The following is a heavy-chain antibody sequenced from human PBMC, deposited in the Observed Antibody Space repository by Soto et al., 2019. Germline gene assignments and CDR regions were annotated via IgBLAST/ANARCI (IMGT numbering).Heavy chain of an antibody. D-gene: IGHD1-7*01. CDR2: IFPGESAT. Sequence: GDSLKISCKGSGYSFTNYWIVWVRQMPGKGLEWMGIIFPGESATHCSPAFQGQVSISVDKSFSTANLKWCSRKASDTAMYNYASLRVQGTLPYCGRGTLVTVSS. J-gene: IGHJ4*01. CDR3: ASLRVQGTLPY. V-gene: IGHV5-51*01. CDR1: GYSFTNYW.